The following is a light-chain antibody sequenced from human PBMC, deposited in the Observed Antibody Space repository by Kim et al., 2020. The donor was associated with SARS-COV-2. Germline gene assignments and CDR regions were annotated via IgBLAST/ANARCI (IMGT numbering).Light chain of an antibody. J-gene: IGLJ3*02. V-gene: IGLV6-57*04. CDR2: EDD. CDR3: QSFDDDNWV. Sequence: NFMLTQPQSVSESPGKTVTISCTRSSGTIGSNFVQWYQQRPGSVPTIVISEDDQRPSGVPERFSGSIDSSSNSASLTISGLKTEDEADYYCQSFDDDNWVFGGGTQLTVL. CDR1: SGTIGSNF.